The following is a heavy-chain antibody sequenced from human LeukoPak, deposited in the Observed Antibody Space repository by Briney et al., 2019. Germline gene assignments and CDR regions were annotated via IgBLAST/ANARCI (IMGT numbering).Heavy chain of an antibody. CDR1: GGSISRGAYY. CDR3: ARGRDGYRAAHFDY. Sequence: SETLSLTCTVSGGSISRGAYYWSWIRQHPGKGLEWIGYIYYSGSTYYNPSLKSRVTISVDTSKNQFSLKLSSVTAADTAVYYCARGRDGYRAAHFDYWGQGTLVTVSS. J-gene: IGHJ4*02. V-gene: IGHV4-31*03. D-gene: IGHD5-24*01. CDR2: IYYSGST.